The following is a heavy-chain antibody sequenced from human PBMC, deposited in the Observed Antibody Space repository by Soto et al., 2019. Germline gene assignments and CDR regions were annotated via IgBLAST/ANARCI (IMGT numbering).Heavy chain of an antibody. CDR3: ARGDFDRSGNYNASWFAP. Sequence: QVQLVQSGAEVKKPGASVKVSCKASGYAFTAYYMHWLRQAPGQGLEWMGWINPNSGGTNDAQRFQGRVTVTNDKSISTTDMELSSLGSDDTAVYYCARGDFDRSGNYNASWFAPWGQGTLVTVSS. J-gene: IGHJ5*02. CDR2: INPNSGGT. V-gene: IGHV1-2*02. CDR1: GYAFTAYY. D-gene: IGHD3-22*01.